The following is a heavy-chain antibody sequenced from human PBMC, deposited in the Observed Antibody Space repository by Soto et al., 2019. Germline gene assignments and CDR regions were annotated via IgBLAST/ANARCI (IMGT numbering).Heavy chain of an antibody. CDR1: GYSFASYW. CDR3: ARHQPAARRNYYYHRMDV. V-gene: IGHV5-51*01. CDR2: IYPDDSDT. J-gene: IGHJ6*02. Sequence: HGAILKFSCHGSGYSFASYWIRWVRQIPEYGLEWMGIIYPDDSDTRYSPSFQGQVTISEDKSISTAYLQWSSLKASDTSMYYCARHQPAARRNYYYHRMDVWRQGTTVTASS. D-gene: IGHD6-6*01.